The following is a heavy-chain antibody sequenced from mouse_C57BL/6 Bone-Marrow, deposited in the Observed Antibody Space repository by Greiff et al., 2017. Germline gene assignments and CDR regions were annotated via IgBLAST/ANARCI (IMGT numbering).Heavy chain of an antibody. CDR3: ARLRLRPYYFDY. D-gene: IGHD2-2*01. Sequence: EVQLQQSGPELVKPGASVKISCKASGYTFTDYYMNWVKQSHGKSLEWIGDINPNNGGTSYNQKFKGKATLTVDKSSSTAYMELRSLTSVDSAVYYCARLRLRPYYFDYWGQGTTLTVSS. V-gene: IGHV1-26*01. CDR2: INPNNGGT. J-gene: IGHJ2*01. CDR1: GYTFTDYY.